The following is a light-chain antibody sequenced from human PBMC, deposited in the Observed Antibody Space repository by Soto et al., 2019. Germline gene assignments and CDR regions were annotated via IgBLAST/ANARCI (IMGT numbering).Light chain of an antibody. CDR2: GAS. V-gene: IGKV3D-20*02. CDR3: QQRSNWPPAVT. CDR1: QSVSTTF. Sequence: EIVLTQSPGTLSLSPGERATLSCRASQSVSTTFLAWFQQKPGQAPRLLISGASSRATGIPDRFSGSGSGTDFTLTISRLEPEDFAVYYCQQRSNWPPAVTFGPGTKVDIK. J-gene: IGKJ3*01.